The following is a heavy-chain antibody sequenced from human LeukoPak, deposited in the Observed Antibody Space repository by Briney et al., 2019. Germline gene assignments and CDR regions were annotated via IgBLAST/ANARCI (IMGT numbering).Heavy chain of an antibody. D-gene: IGHD6-13*01. Sequence: PGGSLRLTCAASGITFSRYGMHWVRQAPGKGLEWVTFIRYDGSIKYYADSVKGRFTMSRDNSKNTLFLQMNSLRAEDTAVYYCAKDFTIGSSWTYYFDYWGQGTLVTVSS. CDR1: GITFSRYG. V-gene: IGHV3-30*02. J-gene: IGHJ4*02. CDR2: IRYDGSIK. CDR3: AKDFTIGSSWTYYFDY.